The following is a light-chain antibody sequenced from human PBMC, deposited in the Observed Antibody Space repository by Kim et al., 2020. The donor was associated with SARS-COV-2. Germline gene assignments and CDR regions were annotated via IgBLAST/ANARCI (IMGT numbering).Light chain of an antibody. CDR3: SSYTSSSTWV. V-gene: IGLV2-14*03. CDR1: SSDVGGYNS. J-gene: IGLJ3*02. Sequence: GQSITISCTGTSSDVGGYNSVSCYQQHPGKAPKLMIYDVSNRPSGVSNRFSGSKSGNTASLTISGLQAEDEADYYCSSYTSSSTWVFGGGTQLTVL. CDR2: DVS.